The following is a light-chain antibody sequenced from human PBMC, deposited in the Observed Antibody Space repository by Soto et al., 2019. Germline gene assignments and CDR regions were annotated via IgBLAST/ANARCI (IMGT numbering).Light chain of an antibody. CDR3: QLFSSYPST. Sequence: IQMTQSASTLSAYEGKHVTVTCLASQSVSGWLAWYQQKPGEAPKLLIYDASALPRGVPSRFSGSGSGTKFTLTIASLQPDDFAPYYCQLFSSYPSTFGQGTRLEIK. V-gene: IGKV1-5*01. CDR2: DAS. CDR1: QSVSGW. J-gene: IGKJ5*01.